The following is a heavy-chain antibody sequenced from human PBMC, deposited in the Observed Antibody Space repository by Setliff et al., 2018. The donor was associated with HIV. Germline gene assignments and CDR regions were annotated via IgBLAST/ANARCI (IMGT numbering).Heavy chain of an antibody. CDR1: GYTFTSYG. D-gene: IGHD1-26*01. Sequence: ASVKVSCKASGYTFTSYGISWVRQAPGQGLEWMGWISAYNGNTNYAQKLQGRVTMTTDTSTSTAYMELRSLRSDDTAVYYCAREAGRWELLHDAFDTWGQGTMVTVSS. CDR2: ISAYNGNT. J-gene: IGHJ3*02. V-gene: IGHV1-18*01. CDR3: AREAGRWELLHDAFDT.